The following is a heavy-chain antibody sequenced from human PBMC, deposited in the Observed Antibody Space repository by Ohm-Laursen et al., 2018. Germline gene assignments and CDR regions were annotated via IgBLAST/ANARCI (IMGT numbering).Heavy chain of an antibody. V-gene: IGHV3-9*01. CDR3: VKEDSSGKLDY. CDR2: ISWNSGSI. CDR1: GFTFDDYA. J-gene: IGHJ4*02. D-gene: IGHD1-26*01. Sequence: SLRLSCAASGFTFDDYAMHWVRQAPGKGLEWVSGISWNSGSIGYADSVKGRFTISRDNAKNSLYLQMNSLRAEDTAVYYCVKEDSSGKLDYWGQGTLVTVSS.